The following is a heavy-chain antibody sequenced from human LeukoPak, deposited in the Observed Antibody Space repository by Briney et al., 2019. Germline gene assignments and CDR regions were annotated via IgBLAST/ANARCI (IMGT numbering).Heavy chain of an antibody. D-gene: IGHD6-13*01. Sequence: GSSLRPSWASSDCTPSSYSMNLGRQAPGKGLEWVSPFSSSSSHIYYADSVNGRFTISRDNAKNSLYLQMSSLRAEDTAVYYCARGVAAARYDAFDIWGEGTMVTVSS. CDR1: DCTPSSYS. CDR3: ARGVAAARYDAFDI. J-gene: IGHJ3*02. V-gene: IGHV3-21*01. CDR2: FSSSSSHI.